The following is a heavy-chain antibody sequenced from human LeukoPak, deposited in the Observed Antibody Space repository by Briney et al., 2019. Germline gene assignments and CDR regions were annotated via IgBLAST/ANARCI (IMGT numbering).Heavy chain of an antibody. J-gene: IGHJ4*02. CDR1: GYTFTGYY. Sequence: ASVKVSCKASGYTFTGYYMHWVRQAPGQGLEWMGWINPNSGGTNYAQKFQGRVTMTRDTSISTAYMQLSRLRSDDTAVYYCARAEDTAMVIDYWGQGTLVTVSS. CDR2: INPNSGGT. V-gene: IGHV1-2*02. CDR3: ARAEDTAMVIDY. D-gene: IGHD5-18*01.